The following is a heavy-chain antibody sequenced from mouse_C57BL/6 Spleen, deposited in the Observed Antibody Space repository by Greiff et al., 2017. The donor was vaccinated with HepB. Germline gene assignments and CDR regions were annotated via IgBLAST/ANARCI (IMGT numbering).Heavy chain of an antibody. D-gene: IGHD3-2*02. V-gene: IGHV1-82*01. CDR1: GYAFSSSW. CDR2: IYPGDGDT. CDR3: AREWTAQSGASY. Sequence: QVQLQQSGPELVKPGASVKISCKASGYAFSSSWMNWVKQRPGKGLEWIGRIYPGDGDTNYNGKFKGKATLTADKSSSTAYMQLSSLTSEDSAVYFCAREWTAQSGASYWGQGTPLTVSS. J-gene: IGHJ2*01.